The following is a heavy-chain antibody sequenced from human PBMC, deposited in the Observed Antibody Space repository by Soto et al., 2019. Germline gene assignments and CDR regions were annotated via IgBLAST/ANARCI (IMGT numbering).Heavy chain of an antibody. J-gene: IGHJ6*02. CDR3: ARDLKVAGTNSFYYYGMDV. CDR2: ISRSSRNI. Sequence: VQLVGSGGGLVKPGGSLRLSCTDSGVTFSNYTMNWARQAPGKGLEWVSSISRSSRNIYYADSVKGRFTISRDNAKNALYLQMNSLRAEDTAVYYCARDLKVAGTNSFYYYGMDVWGQGTTVTVSS. D-gene: IGHD6-19*01. V-gene: IGHV3-21*01. CDR1: GVTFSNYT.